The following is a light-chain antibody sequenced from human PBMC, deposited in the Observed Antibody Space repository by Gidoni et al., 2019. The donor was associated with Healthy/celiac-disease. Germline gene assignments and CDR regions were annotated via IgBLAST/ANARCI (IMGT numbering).Light chain of an antibody. V-gene: IGKV3-20*01. CDR3: QQYGSSPYT. J-gene: IGKJ2*01. CDR2: GAS. Sequence: IVLTQSPGTLSLSPGERATLSCRASQSVSSSYLAWYQQKPGQAPRLRIYGASSRATGIPDRFSVSGYGTDFTLTISRLEPEDFAVYYCQQYGSSPYTCGQXTKLEIK. CDR1: QSVSSSY.